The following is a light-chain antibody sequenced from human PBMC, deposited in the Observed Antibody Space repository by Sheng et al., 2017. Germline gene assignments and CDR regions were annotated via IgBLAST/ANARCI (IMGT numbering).Light chain of an antibody. Sequence: DIQMTQSPSSLSASVGDRVTITCRASQSISSGLAWYQQKPGKAPNLLIYEAFSLESGVPARFSGSRSGTEFTLTITSLQPDDFATYYCQQYNTYPRTFGQGTKLDIK. CDR1: QSISSG. V-gene: IGKV1-5*03. J-gene: IGKJ2*01. CDR3: QQYNTYPRT. CDR2: EAF.